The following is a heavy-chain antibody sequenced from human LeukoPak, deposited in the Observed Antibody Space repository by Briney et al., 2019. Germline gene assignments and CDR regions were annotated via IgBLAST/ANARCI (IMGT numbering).Heavy chain of an antibody. D-gene: IGHD1-1*01. J-gene: IGHJ4*02. CDR3: ARAEGLERPDY. CDR2: ISYDGSNK. V-gene: IGHV3-30*03. Sequence: GGSLRLSCAASGFTFSSYGMHWVRQAPGKGLEWVAVISYDGSNKYYADSVKGRFTISRDNAKNSLYLQMNSLRAEDTAVYYCARAEGLERPDYWGQGTLVTVSS. CDR1: GFTFSSYG.